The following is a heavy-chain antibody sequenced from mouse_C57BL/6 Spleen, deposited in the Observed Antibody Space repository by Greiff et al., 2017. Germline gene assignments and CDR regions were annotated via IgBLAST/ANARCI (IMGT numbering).Heavy chain of an antibody. CDR2: IRNKANGYTT. CDR3: ARYGYYGSSYYAMDY. CDR1: GFTFTDYY. D-gene: IGHD1-1*01. J-gene: IGHJ4*01. V-gene: IGHV7-3*01. Sequence: EVQLVESGGGLVQPGGSLSLSCAASGFTFTDYYMSWVRQPPGKALEWLGFIRNKANGYTTEYSASVKGRFTISRDNSQSILYLQMNALRAEDSATYYCARYGYYGSSYYAMDYWGQGTSVTVSS.